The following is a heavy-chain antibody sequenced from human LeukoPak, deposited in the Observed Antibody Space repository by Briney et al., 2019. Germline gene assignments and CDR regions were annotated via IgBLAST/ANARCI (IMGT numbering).Heavy chain of an antibody. Sequence: SETLSLTCTVSGGSISGTTYYWGWLRQPPGKGLEWIGSIYYSGDTYYRPSLKSRLTISLNTSKNQFSLRLTSVTAADTAFYYCAGHWNYYSMGVWGQGTTVTVSS. V-gene: IGHV4-39*01. J-gene: IGHJ6*02. D-gene: IGHD3-10*01. CDR1: GGSISGTTYY. CDR3: AGHWNYYSMGV. CDR2: IYYSGDT.